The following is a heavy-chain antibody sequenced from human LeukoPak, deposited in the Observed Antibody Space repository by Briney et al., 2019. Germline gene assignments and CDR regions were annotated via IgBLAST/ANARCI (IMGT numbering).Heavy chain of an antibody. CDR2: INPNRGNT. CDR1: GYTFTSYD. D-gene: IGHD1-26*01. V-gene: IGHV1-8*01. Sequence: GASVKVSCKASGYTFTSYDMNWMRQATGQRLEWMGEINPNRGNTGYAQKFQGRVNMTRNTSISTAYLELSSLRSEDTAVYGCARGDLGRYWGQGTLVTVSS. J-gene: IGHJ4*02. CDR3: ARGDLGRY.